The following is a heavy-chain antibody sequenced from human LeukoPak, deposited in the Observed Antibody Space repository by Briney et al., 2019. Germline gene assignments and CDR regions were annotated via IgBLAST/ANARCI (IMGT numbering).Heavy chain of an antibody. CDR1: GVTFSSYG. Sequence: PGRSLRLSCAASGVTFSSYGMHWVGQAPGKGLEWVAVIWYDGSNKYYADSVKGRFTISRDNSKNTLYLQMNSLSAEDTAVYYCAKDSSGWYGGDYWGQGTLVTVSS. D-gene: IGHD6-19*01. V-gene: IGHV3-33*06. J-gene: IGHJ4*02. CDR2: IWYDGSNK. CDR3: AKDSSGWYGGDY.